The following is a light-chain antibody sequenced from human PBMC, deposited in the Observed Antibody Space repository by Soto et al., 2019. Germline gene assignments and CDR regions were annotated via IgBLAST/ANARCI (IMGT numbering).Light chain of an antibody. CDR3: FSYTSSGTYV. CDR1: SSDVGHYKY. J-gene: IGLJ1*01. CDR2: EVS. Sequence: QSALTQPASVSGSPGQPITISCNGTSSDVGHYKYVSSYHQHPGKAPTLMIYEVSNRPAGVSKRFSGSKSGNTASLTISRPQAQDQTDPYCFSYTSSGTYVFGNGTKGTVL. V-gene: IGLV2-14*01.